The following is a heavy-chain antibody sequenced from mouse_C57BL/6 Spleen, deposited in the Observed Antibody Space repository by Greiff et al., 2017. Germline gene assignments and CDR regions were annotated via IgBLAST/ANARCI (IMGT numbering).Heavy chain of an antibody. J-gene: IGHJ1*03. CDR1: GFTFSSYT. D-gene: IGHD2-1*01. Sequence: EVKLVESGGGLVKPGGSLKLSCAASGFTFSSYTMSWVRQTPGQRLEWVATISGGGGNTYYPDSVKGRVTISSDNAKNTLYLQMSSLRSEDTALDYCARQTQIYPGYFDDWGTGTTVTVSS. CDR2: ISGGGGNT. V-gene: IGHV5-9*01. CDR3: ARQTQIYPGYFDD.